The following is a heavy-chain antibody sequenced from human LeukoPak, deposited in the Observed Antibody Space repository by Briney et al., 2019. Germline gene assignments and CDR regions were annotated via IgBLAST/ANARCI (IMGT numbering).Heavy chain of an antibody. CDR2: INSDGSST. V-gene: IGHV3-74*01. D-gene: IGHD6-19*01. J-gene: IGHJ4*02. Sequence: GGSLRLSCAASGFTFSSYWMHWVRQAPGKGLVWVSRINSDGSSTSYADSVKGRFTISRDNAKNTLYLQMNSLRAEDTAVYYSARGHSSGWYYFDYWGQGALVTVSS. CDR3: ARGHSSGWYYFDY. CDR1: GFTFSSYW.